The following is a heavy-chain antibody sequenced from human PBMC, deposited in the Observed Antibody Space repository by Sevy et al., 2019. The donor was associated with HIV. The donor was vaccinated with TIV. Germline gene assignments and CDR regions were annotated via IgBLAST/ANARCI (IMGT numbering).Heavy chain of an antibody. CDR2: IYYSGST. CDR1: DGSISSYY. V-gene: IGHV4-59*01. Sequence: SETLSLTCTVSDGSISSYYWSWIRQPPGKGLEWIGYIYYSGSTNYNPSLKSRVTISVDTSKNQFSLKLSSVTAADTAVYYCARAPGGQQLVDWFDPWGQGTLVTVSS. CDR3: ARAPGGQQLVDWFDP. J-gene: IGHJ5*02. D-gene: IGHD6-13*01.